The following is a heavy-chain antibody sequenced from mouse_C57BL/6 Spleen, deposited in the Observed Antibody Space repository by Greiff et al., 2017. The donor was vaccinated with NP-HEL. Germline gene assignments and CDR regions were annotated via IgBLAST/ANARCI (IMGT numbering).Heavy chain of an antibody. Sequence: EVHLVESGGGLVKPGGSLKLSCAASGFTFSDYGMHWVRQAPEKGLEWVAYISSGSSTIYYADTVKGRFTISRDNAKHTLFLQMTSLRSEDTAMYYCARRLRYNYYYAMDYWGQGTSVTVSS. V-gene: IGHV5-17*01. J-gene: IGHJ4*01. CDR2: ISSGSSTI. CDR1: GFTFSDYG. CDR3: ARRLRYNYYYAMDY. D-gene: IGHD1-1*01.